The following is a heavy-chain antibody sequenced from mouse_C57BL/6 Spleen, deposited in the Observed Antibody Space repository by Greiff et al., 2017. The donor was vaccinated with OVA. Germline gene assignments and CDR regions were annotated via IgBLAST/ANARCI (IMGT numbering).Heavy chain of an antibody. D-gene: IGHD2-2*01. CDR1: GYTFTDYE. CDR3: TRSVGYGGAMDY. V-gene: IGHV1-15*01. J-gene: IGHJ4*01. CDR2: IDPETGGT. Sequence: VKLMESGAELVRPGASVTLSCKASGYTFTDYEMHWVKQTPVHGLEWIGAIDPETGGTAYNQKFKGKAILTADKSSSTAYMELRSLTSEDSAVYYCTRSVGYGGAMDYWGQGTSVTVSS.